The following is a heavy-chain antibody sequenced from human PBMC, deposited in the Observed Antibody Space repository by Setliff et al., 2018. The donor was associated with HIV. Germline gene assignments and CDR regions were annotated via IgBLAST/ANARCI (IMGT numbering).Heavy chain of an antibody. D-gene: IGHD3-3*01. CDR3: ARDPDNYNFWSGYYTTHDAFDI. CDR2: IYYSGST. Sequence: SETLSLTCTVSGGSVSSGSYYWSWIRQPPGKGLEWIGYIYYSGSTKHNPSLKSRVTISLDTSKNQFSLKLSSVTAADTAVYYCARDPDNYNFWSGYYTTHDAFDIWGQGTMVTVSS. J-gene: IGHJ3*02. V-gene: IGHV4-61*01. CDR1: GGSVSSGSYY.